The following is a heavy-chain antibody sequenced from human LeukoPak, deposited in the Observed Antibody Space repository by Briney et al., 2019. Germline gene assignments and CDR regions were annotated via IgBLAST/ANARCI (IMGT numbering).Heavy chain of an antibody. Sequence: GGSLRLSCAASGFTFSSYAMSWVRQAPGEGLEWVSAISGSGGSTYYADSVKGRFTISRDNSKNTLYLQMNSLRAEDTAVYYCAKDLYSSSNEYFQHWGQGTLVTVSS. J-gene: IGHJ1*01. CDR1: GFTFSSYA. D-gene: IGHD6-13*01. V-gene: IGHV3-23*01. CDR2: ISGSGGST. CDR3: AKDLYSSSNEYFQH.